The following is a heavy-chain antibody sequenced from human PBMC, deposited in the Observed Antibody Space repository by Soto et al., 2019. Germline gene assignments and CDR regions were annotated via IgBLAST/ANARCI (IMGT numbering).Heavy chain of an antibody. D-gene: IGHD3-3*01. CDR1: GFMFTSSA. CDR2: LVVGSGNT. CDR3: AAVPVLRFLKWLPAYFDY. J-gene: IGHJ4*02. Sequence: AASVKVSGKTSGFMFTSSAVQWVRQALGQRLEWIGWLVVGSGNTHYAQHFQERVTLTRDMSTGTAYMELSSLRSEDTAVYYCAAVPVLRFLKWLPAYFDYWGQGTLVTVSS. V-gene: IGHV1-58*01.